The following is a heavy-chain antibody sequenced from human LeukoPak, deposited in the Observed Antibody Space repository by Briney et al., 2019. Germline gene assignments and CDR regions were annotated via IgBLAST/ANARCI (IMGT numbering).Heavy chain of an antibody. V-gene: IGHV3-7*03. CDR3: VRLPLAAAGPFDY. Sequence: GGSLRLSCAASGFTFSSYWMSWVRQAPGKGLEWVANIKQDGSEKYYVDSVKGRFTISRDNAKNSLYLQMNSLRAEDTAVYYCVRLPLAAAGPFDYWGQGTLVTVSS. CDR1: GFTFSSYW. D-gene: IGHD6-13*01. CDR2: IKQDGSEK. J-gene: IGHJ4*02.